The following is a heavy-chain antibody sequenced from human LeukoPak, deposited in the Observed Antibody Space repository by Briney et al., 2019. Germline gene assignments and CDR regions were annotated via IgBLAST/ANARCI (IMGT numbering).Heavy chain of an antibody. CDR1: GGSISSYY. CDR2: IYYSGNT. CDR3: AGDYGSGSYRFDY. D-gene: IGHD3-10*01. Sequence: SETLSLTCTVSGGSISSYYWSWIRQPPGKGLEWIGYIYYSGNTIYNPSLKSRVTMSLDTSKNQFSLKLSSVTAADTAVYYCAGDYGSGSYRFDYWGQGILVTVSS. J-gene: IGHJ4*02. V-gene: IGHV4-59*12.